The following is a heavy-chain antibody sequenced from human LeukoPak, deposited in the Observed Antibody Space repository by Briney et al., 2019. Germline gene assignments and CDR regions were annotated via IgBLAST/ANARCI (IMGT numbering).Heavy chain of an antibody. V-gene: IGHV3-74*01. CDR2: INNDGSRT. CDR3: ARDDGDMYYFDY. J-gene: IGHJ4*02. Sequence: PGGSLRLSCEASGFSFSNHWMHWVRQAPGKGLVWGSRINNDGSRTDYADSVKGRFTISRENAKRTLYLQTNSLRAEDTAVYYCARDDGDMYYFDYWGQGTLVTVSS. CDR1: GFSFSNHW.